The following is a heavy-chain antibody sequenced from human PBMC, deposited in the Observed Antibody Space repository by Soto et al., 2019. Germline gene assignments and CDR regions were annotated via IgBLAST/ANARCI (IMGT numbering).Heavy chain of an antibody. CDR2: INHSGST. CDR1: GGSFSGYY. D-gene: IGHD6-19*01. V-gene: IGHV4-34*01. CDR3: AKSHSSGWYQY. J-gene: IGHJ4*02. Sequence: SETLSLTCAVYGGSFSGYYWSWIRQPPGKGLEWIGEINHSGSTNYNPSLKSRVAISVDTSKNQFSLKLSSVTAADTAVYYCAKSHSSGWYQYWGQGTLVTVSS.